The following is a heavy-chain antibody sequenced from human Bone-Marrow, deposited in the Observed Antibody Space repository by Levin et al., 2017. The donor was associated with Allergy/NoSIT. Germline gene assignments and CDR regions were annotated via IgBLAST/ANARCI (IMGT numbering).Heavy chain of an antibody. J-gene: IGHJ4*02. V-gene: IGHV4-38-2*02. Sequence: SETLSLTCTVSNGSIGSGYYWGWIRQPPGKGLEWIASMFHNGKTYYNPALQRRVSMSIDTSKQHFSLRLTSVTAADTAVYYCARTDTVMTHDYWGLGTLVTVSS. CDR2: MFHNGKT. CDR1: NGSIGSGYY. CDR3: ARTDTVMTHDY. D-gene: IGHD5-18*01.